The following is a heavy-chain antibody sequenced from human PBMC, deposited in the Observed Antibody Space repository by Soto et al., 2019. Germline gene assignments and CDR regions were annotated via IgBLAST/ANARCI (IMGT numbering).Heavy chain of an antibody. V-gene: IGHV4-4*02. CDR3: TRDDYEILTTHPRGNN. CDR1: GGSISSSYW. J-gene: IGHJ4*02. Sequence: QVLLQESGPGLVKPSGTLSLTCTVSGGSISSSYWWSWVRQPPGKGLEWIGQIYHSGSTNYNPSLKSRVSISVDKSKNQIALNLTSVTVSDTAVYYCTRDDYEILTTHPRGNNWGQGTLVTVSS. D-gene: IGHD3-9*01. CDR2: IYHSGST.